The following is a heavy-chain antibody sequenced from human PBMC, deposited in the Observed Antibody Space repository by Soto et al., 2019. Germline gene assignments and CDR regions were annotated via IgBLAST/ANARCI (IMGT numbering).Heavy chain of an antibody. D-gene: IGHD3-3*01. J-gene: IGHJ4*02. V-gene: IGHV1-69*13. CDR2: IIPMFATP. Sequence: GASVKVSCKASGGKFINYGISWVRQAPGQGPEWMGGIIPMFATPNYAQKFQGRVTITADASTSTAYMELSGLRSEDTAVYYCASGLELRYMEWLFNYWGPGTQVTVSS. CDR3: ASGLELRYMEWLFNY. CDR1: GGKFINYG.